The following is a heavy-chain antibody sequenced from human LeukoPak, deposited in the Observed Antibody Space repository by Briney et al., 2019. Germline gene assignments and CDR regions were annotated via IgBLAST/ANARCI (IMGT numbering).Heavy chain of an antibody. J-gene: IGHJ5*02. V-gene: IGHV1-69*05. Sequence: SVKVSCKASGGTFSSYAISWLRQAPGQGLEWMGRIIPIFGTANYAQKFQGRVTITTDESTSTAYMELSSLRSEDTAVYYCARVAGYCSSTSCPMGWFDPWGQGTLVTVSS. CDR3: ARVAGYCSSTSCPMGWFDP. D-gene: IGHD2-2*01. CDR1: GGTFSSYA. CDR2: IIPIFGTA.